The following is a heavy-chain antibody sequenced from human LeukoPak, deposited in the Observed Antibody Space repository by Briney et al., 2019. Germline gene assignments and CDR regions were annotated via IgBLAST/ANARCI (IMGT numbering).Heavy chain of an antibody. Sequence: GGSLRLSCAASGFTFSSYAMSWVRQAPGKGLEWVSAISGSGGSTYYADSVKGRFTISRDNSKNTLHLQMNSLRAEDTAVYYCAKASVRYSSGWYDAFDIWGQGTMVTVSS. CDR2: ISGSGGST. V-gene: IGHV3-23*01. CDR1: GFTFSSYA. CDR3: AKASVRYSSGWYDAFDI. D-gene: IGHD6-19*01. J-gene: IGHJ3*02.